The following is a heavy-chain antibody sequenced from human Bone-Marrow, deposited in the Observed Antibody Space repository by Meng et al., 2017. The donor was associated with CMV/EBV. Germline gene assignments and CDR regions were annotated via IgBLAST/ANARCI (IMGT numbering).Heavy chain of an antibody. V-gene: IGHV1-69*10. CDR3: ASAMVRTVTTYYYYLYGPDV. Sequence: SVKVSCKASGGTFSRYAFSWVRQAPGQGLEWMGGIIPMIDKAHYAQKFQGTVTITADKSTGTAYMELSSLKSDDTAVYYCASAMVRTVTTYYYYLYGPDVWGQGNTVTVSS. J-gene: IGHJ6*02. CDR1: GGTFSRYA. CDR2: IIPMIDKA. D-gene: IGHD3-10*01.